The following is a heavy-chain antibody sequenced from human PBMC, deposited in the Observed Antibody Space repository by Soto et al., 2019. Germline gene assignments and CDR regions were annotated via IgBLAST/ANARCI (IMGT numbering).Heavy chain of an antibody. CDR1: GGAFSNFA. V-gene: IGHV1-69*01. CDR2: ITPILGTP. D-gene: IGHD3-10*01. CDR3: VRGGSGSRGDY. Sequence: QGQLVQSGAEMKKPGSSVKVSCKTSGGAFSNFAVSWVRQAPGQGLEWVGGITPILGTPSYAQKFQGRVTITADVSTTSAYMEITSLTSEDTGLYYCVRGGSGSRGDYWGQGTLVTVSS. J-gene: IGHJ4*02.